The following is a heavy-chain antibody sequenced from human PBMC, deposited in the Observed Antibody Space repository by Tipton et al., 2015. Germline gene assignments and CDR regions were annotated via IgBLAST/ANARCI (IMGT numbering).Heavy chain of an antibody. D-gene: IGHD3-16*01. CDR2: ISYSGTT. CDR1: GYSISSHY. J-gene: IGHJ4*02. CDR3: ARIRGRYVLDH. V-gene: IGHV4-59*11. Sequence: TLSLTCTVSGYSISSHYWSWIRQSPGKGLEWIGYISYSGTTNYNPSLKSRVTISVDTSKNQFFLRVTSVTAADTAVYYCARIRGRYVLDHWGQGTLVTVSS.